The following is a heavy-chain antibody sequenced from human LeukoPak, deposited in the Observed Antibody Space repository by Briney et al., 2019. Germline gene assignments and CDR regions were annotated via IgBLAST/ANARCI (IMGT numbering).Heavy chain of an antibody. Sequence: GGSLRLSCAASGFTFDDYAMHWVRQVPGKGLEWVSLISWDGGSTYYADSVKGRFTISRDNSKNSLYLQMNSLRAEDTALYYCAKDVRGSTSWYGLDYWGQGTLVTVSS. J-gene: IGHJ4*02. V-gene: IGHV3-43D*03. CDR1: GFTFDDYA. CDR2: ISWDGGST. D-gene: IGHD6-13*01. CDR3: AKDVRGSTSWYGLDY.